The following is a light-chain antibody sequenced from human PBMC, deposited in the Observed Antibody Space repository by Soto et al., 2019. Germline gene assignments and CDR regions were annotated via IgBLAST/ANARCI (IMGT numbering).Light chain of an antibody. CDR2: GAA. CDR3: QQYGTTPRT. Sequence: EIVLTQSPGTLSLSPGERATLSCRASQSVSNSYVAWYQQKTGQAPRLLIYGAASRATGIPDRFSGSGSGTDFTLTISRLEPEDFAVYYCQQYGTTPRTFGQGTKVEV. J-gene: IGKJ1*01. V-gene: IGKV3-20*01. CDR1: QSVSNSY.